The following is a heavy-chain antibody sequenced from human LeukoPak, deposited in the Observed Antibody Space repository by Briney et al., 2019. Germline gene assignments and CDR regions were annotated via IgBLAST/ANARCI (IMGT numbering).Heavy chain of an antibody. V-gene: IGHV3-72*01. CDR3: ARTAAAVPYYFDY. CDR1: GFTFSDHY. CDR2: TRNKANSYTT. Sequence: GGSLRLSCAASGFTFSDHYMDWVRQAPGKGLEWVGRTRNKANSYTTEYAASVKGRFTISRDDSKNSLYLQMSSLKTEDTAVNYCARTAAAVPYYFDYWGQGTLVTVSS. D-gene: IGHD6-13*01. J-gene: IGHJ4*02.